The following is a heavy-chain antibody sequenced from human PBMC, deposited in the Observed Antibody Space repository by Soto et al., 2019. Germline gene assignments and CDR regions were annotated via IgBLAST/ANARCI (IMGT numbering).Heavy chain of an antibody. D-gene: IGHD3-10*01. Sequence: GGSLRLSCAASGFTFTDYYMTWIRQAPGKGLEWVSYISSSGSTIYYADSVKGRFTISRDNAKDSLYLQMNSLRAEDTAVYYCAKALHGSGSYYNGDYGTDVWGQGTTVTVSS. V-gene: IGHV3-11*01. CDR3: AKALHGSGSYYNGDYGTDV. CDR1: GFTFTDYY. CDR2: ISSSGSTI. J-gene: IGHJ6*02.